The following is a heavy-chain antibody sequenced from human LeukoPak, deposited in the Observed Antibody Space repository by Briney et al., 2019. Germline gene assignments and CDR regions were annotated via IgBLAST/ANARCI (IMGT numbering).Heavy chain of an antibody. V-gene: IGHV3-48*01. J-gene: IGHJ6*02. CDR1: GFTFSGYR. CDR3: AREANYYYAMDV. Sequence: GGSLRLSCAASGFTFSGYRMNWVRQAPGKGLELLSYISSTSGGIYYADSVKGRFATSRDNAKNSLDLQMNSLRAEDTAVYYCAREANYYYAMDVWGQGTTVTVSS. CDR2: ISSTSGGI.